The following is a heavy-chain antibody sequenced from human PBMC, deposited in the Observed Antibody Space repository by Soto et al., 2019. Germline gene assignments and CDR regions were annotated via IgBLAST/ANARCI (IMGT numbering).Heavy chain of an antibody. CDR2: IYYSGST. J-gene: IGHJ6*02. V-gene: IGHV4-39*01. CDR1: GGSISSSSYY. D-gene: IGHD3-22*01. CDR3: ASRALYYYDSSGYSEGMDV. Sequence: SETLSLTCTVSGGSISSSSYYWGWIRQPPGKGLEWIGSIYYSGSTYYNPSLKSRVTISVDTSKNQFSLKLSSVTAADTAVYYCASRALYYYDSSGYSEGMDVWGQGTTVTVSS.